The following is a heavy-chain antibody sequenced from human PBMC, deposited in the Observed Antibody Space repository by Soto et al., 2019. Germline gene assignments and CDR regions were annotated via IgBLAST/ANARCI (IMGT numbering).Heavy chain of an antibody. D-gene: IGHD1-26*01. V-gene: IGHV1-18*01. Sequence: QVQLVQSGAEVKKPGTSVKVSCKASGFTLINYGITWVRQAPGQGLEWMGWVSGYNRNTNYAPKFEDRLAMTTATYTTTAYMELRSRRRADTAVYFCARESQWERLPYWGQGTVVTVSS. CDR2: VSGYNRNT. CDR3: ARESQWERLPY. J-gene: IGHJ4*02. CDR1: GFTLINYG.